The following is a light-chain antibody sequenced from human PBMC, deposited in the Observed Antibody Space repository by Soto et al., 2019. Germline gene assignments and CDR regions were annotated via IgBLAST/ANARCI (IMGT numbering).Light chain of an antibody. V-gene: IGKV3-15*01. CDR2: GAS. CDR1: QSVGSN. CDR3: QQYNNWPPLT. J-gene: IGKJ4*01. Sequence: EIVITQSPGTLSVSPGERATLSCRASQSVGSNFAWYQQKPGQAPRLLIYGASTRATGIPARFGGSGSGTEFTLTISSLQSEDFAVYYCQQYNNWPPLTFGGGTKVEIK.